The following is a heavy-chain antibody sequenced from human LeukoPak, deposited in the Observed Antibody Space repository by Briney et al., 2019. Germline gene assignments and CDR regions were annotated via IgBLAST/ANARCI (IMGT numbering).Heavy chain of an antibody. Sequence: GGSLRLSCAGSGFTFSNFAMGWVRQAPGKGLEWISGISGSGDYTYQADSVKGRFTISRENSKNTLYLQMNSLRAEDTAVYYCAKGGSGYYVFDYWGQGTLVTVSS. CDR3: AKGGSGYYVFDY. D-gene: IGHD3-22*01. J-gene: IGHJ4*02. CDR2: ISGSGDYT. CDR1: GFTFSNFA. V-gene: IGHV3-23*01.